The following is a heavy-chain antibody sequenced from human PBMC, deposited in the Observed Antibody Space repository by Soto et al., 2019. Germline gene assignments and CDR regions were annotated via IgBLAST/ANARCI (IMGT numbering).Heavy chain of an antibody. V-gene: IGHV1-18*01. D-gene: IGHD1-1*01. Sequence: GASVKVSCKASNYLFGAFGISWVRQAPGQGLEWMGWITPYNGDTHYAEKFQDRVTMSADKSTTTAYMEVRSLTTHDTAVYYCAQISGRRHDFDVWGEGTVVTVSS. CDR3: AQISGRRHDFDV. J-gene: IGHJ3*01. CDR1: NYLFGAFG. CDR2: ITPYNGDT.